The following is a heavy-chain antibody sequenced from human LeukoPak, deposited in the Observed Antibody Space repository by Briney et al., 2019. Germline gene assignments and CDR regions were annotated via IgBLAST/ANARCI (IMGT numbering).Heavy chain of an antibody. J-gene: IGHJ4*02. D-gene: IGHD4-17*01. V-gene: IGHV3-30*18. CDR1: GFTFSNYA. CDR2: ISYDGSNK. CDR3: AKVGGTTVTIKYYFDY. Sequence: PGGSLRLSCAASGFTFSNYAMHWVRQASGKGLEWVAIISYDGSNKYYADSVKGRFTISRDNSKNTLYLQMNSLRAEDTAVYYCAKVGGTTVTIKYYFDYWGQGTLVTVSS.